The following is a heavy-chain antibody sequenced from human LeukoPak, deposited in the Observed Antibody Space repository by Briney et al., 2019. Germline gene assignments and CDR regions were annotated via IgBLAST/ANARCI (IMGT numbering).Heavy chain of an antibody. D-gene: IGHD3-22*01. CDR1: GFTFSSYA. CDR2: ISGSGGST. CDR3: AKDGRYYYDSSGPNYYYYYMDV. Sequence: GGSLRLSCAASGFTFSSYAMSWVRQAPGKGLEWVSAISGSGGSTYYADSVKGRFTISRDNSKNTLYLQMNSLRAEDTAVYYCAKDGRYYYDSSGPNYYYYYMDVWGKGTTDTVSS. J-gene: IGHJ6*03. V-gene: IGHV3-23*01.